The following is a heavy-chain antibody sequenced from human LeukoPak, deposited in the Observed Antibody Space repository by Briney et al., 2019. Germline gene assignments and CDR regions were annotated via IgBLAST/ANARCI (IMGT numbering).Heavy chain of an antibody. V-gene: IGHV4-39*01. CDR2: IYYSGST. Sequence: PSETLSLTCTVSGSSISSSSYYWGWIRQPPGKGLEWIGSIYYSGSTYYNPSLKSRVTISVDTSKNQFSLKLSSVTAADTAVYYCARLNVGDYDYTFDYWGQGTLVTVSS. CDR3: ARLNVGDYDYTFDY. CDR1: GSSISSSSYY. D-gene: IGHD3-3*01. J-gene: IGHJ4*02.